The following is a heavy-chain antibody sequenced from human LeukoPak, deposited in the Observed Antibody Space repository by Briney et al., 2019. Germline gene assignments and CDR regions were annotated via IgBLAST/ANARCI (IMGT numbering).Heavy chain of an antibody. V-gene: IGHV3-23*01. CDR1: GFTFSSYA. CDR3: AKTSRFWSGPGAFDI. Sequence: PGGSLRLSCAASGFTFSSYAMSWVRQAPGKGLEWVSAIGGSGGSTYYADSVKGRFTISRDNSKNTLYLQMNSLRAEDTAVYYCAKTSRFWSGPGAFDIWGQGTMVTVSS. D-gene: IGHD3-3*01. J-gene: IGHJ3*02. CDR2: IGGSGGST.